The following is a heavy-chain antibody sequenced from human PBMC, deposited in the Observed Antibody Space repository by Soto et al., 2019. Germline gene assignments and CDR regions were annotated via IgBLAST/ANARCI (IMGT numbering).Heavy chain of an antibody. J-gene: IGHJ4*02. D-gene: IGHD3-3*01. Sequence: SETLSLTCTVSGGSINNHYWSWIRQPPGKGLEWIGYIYYTGSTNYNPSLKSRVTMSVDTSKNQFSLKLSSVTAADTAVYYCARGYDFWSGLGRGSRFDYWGQGTLVTVSS. V-gene: IGHV4-59*11. CDR3: ARGYDFWSGLGRGSRFDY. CDR1: GGSINNHY. CDR2: IYYTGST.